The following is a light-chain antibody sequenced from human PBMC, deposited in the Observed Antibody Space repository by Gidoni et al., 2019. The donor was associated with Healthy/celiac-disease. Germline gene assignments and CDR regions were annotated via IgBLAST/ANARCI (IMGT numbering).Light chain of an antibody. V-gene: IGKV3-20*01. CDR3: QQYGSSPSLT. Sequence: EIVLTQSPGTLSLSPGERATLSCRASQSVSSSYLAWYQQKPGQAPRLLIYGASSRATGIPDRVSGSGSGTDFTLTISRLEPEDFAVYYCQQYGSSPSLTFGQGTRLEIK. CDR2: GAS. CDR1: QSVSSSY. J-gene: IGKJ5*01.